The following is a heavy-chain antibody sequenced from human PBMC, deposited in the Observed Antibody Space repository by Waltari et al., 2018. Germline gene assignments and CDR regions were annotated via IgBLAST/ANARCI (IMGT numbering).Heavy chain of an antibody. V-gene: IGHV3-11*01. CDR3: ARVIAARNYMDV. CDR1: GFTSGAYS. D-gene: IGHD6-6*01. CDR2: ISSSGSTI. J-gene: IGHJ6*03. Sequence: QLQLVESGGALVRPGGSLRLSWEASGFTSGAYSFDWTRQAPGKGLEWVSYISSSGSTIYYADSVKGRFTISRDNAKNSLYLQMNSLRAEDTAVYYCARVIAARNYMDVWGKGTTVTVSS.